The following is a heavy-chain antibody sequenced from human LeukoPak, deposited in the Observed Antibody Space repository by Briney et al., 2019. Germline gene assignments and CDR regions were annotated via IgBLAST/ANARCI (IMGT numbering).Heavy chain of an antibody. CDR1: GYTFTGYY. V-gene: IGHV1-2*02. J-gene: IGHJ6*03. D-gene: IGHD2-15*01. CDR3: AGPNDRYCSGGSCQDYYYYYMDV. Sequence: ASVKVSCKTSGYTFTGYYMHWVRQAPGQGLEWMGWINPNSGGTNYAQKFQGRVTMTRDTSISTAYMELRRLRSDDTAVYYCAGPNDRYCSGGSCQDYYYYYMDVWGKGTTVTVSS. CDR2: INPNSGGT.